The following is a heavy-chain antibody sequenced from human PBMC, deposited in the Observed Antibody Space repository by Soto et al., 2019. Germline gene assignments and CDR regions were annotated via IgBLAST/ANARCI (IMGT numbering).Heavy chain of an antibody. Sequence: SETLSLTCTVSGGSISSGGYYWSWIRQHPGKGLEWIGYIYYSGSTYYNPSLKSRVTISVDTSKNQFSLKLSSVTAADTAVYYCARVKGNYYDSSGYYFGVHYFDYWGQGTLVTVSS. J-gene: IGHJ4*02. V-gene: IGHV4-31*03. CDR3: ARVKGNYYDSSGYYFGVHYFDY. CDR1: GGSISSGGYY. D-gene: IGHD3-22*01. CDR2: IYYSGST.